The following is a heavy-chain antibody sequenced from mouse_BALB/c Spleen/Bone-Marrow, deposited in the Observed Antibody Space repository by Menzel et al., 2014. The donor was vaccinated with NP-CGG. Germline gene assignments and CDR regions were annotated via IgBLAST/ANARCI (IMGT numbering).Heavy chain of an antibody. J-gene: IGHJ2*01. D-gene: IGHD2-2*01. CDR2: ISTYYGDA. V-gene: IGHV1S137*01. Sequence: VKLMESGAELVRPGVSVKISCKGSGYTFXDYAMHWVKQSHAKSLEWIGVISTYYGDASYNQKFKGKATMTVDKSSSTAYMELARLTSEDSAIYYCARSGGYDYFDYWGQGTTLTVSS. CDR1: GYTFXDYA. CDR3: ARSGGYDYFDY.